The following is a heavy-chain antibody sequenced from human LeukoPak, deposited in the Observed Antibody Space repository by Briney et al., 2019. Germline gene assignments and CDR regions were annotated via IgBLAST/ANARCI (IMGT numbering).Heavy chain of an antibody. Sequence: ASETLSLTCTVSGGSISSGGYYWSWIRQHPGKGLEWIGYIYYSGSTYYNPSLKSRVTISVDTSKNQFSLKLSSVTAADTAVYYCASVNIGSGWRENWSDPWGQGTLVTVSS. CDR1: GGSISSGGYY. V-gene: IGHV4-31*03. CDR3: ASVNIGSGWRENWSDP. CDR2: IYYSGST. D-gene: IGHD6-19*01. J-gene: IGHJ5*02.